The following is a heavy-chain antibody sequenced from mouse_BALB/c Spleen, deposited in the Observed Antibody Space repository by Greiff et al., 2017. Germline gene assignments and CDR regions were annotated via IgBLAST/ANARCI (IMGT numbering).Heavy chain of an antibody. CDR1: GFTFSSYA. CDR2: ISSGGST. V-gene: IGHV5-6-5*01. CDR3: ARQGLRGDYFDY. D-gene: IGHD3-1*01. Sequence: DVKLVESGGGLVKPGGSLKLSCAASGFTFSSYAMSWVRQTPEKRLEWVASISSGGSTYYPDSVKGRFTISRDNAKNTLYLQMSSLKSEDTALYYCARQGLRGDYFDYWGQGTTLTVSS. J-gene: IGHJ2*01.